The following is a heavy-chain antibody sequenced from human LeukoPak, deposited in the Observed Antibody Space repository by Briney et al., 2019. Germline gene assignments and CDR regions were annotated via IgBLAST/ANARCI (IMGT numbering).Heavy chain of an antibody. Sequence: GRSLRLSCAASGFSFSSYGMHWVRQAPGKGLEWVAIVSNDGSTEYYADSVKGRFTISRDNSKNTLYLQMDSLRAEDSAVYYCAKDEGNTALFTHYFDYWGQGTPVTVSS. D-gene: IGHD5-18*01. J-gene: IGHJ4*02. V-gene: IGHV3-30*18. CDR3: AKDEGNTALFTHYFDY. CDR2: VSNDGSTE. CDR1: GFSFSSYG.